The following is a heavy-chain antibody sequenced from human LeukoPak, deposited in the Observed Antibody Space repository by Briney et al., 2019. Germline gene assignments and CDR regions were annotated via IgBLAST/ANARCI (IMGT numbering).Heavy chain of an antibody. V-gene: IGHV3-23*01. J-gene: IGHJ3*02. CDR3: AKDPPYYYDSSGYGGGAFDI. D-gene: IGHD3-22*01. CDR2: ISGSTGNT. CDR1: GFTVSSYA. Sequence: GGSLRLSCAASGFTVSSYAMSWVRQAPGKGLEWVSAISGSTGNTYYADSVKGRFTISRDNSKNTVYLQMNSLRAEDTAVYYCAKDPPYYYDSSGYGGGAFDIWGQGTMVTVSS.